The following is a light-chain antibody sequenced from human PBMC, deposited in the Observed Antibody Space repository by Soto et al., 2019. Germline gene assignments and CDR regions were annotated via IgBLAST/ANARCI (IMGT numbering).Light chain of an antibody. J-gene: IGLJ3*02. V-gene: IGLV2-14*01. CDR3: SSFTTSATWV. CDR1: SSDVGAYNY. Sequence: QSALTQPASVSGSPGQSITISCTGTSSDVGAYNYVSWYQHHPGKVPKLLIYEVTNRPSGVSDRFSGSKSGNTASLTISGLQTDDEADYYCSSFTTSATWVFGGGTKLTVL. CDR2: EVT.